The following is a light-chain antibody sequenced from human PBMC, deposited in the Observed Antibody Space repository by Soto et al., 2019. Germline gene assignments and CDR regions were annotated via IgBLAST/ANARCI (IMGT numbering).Light chain of an antibody. CDR1: QSISSY. CDR3: QQSYSTHPLT. J-gene: IGKJ4*01. V-gene: IGKV1-39*01. CDR2: AAS. Sequence: DIQMTQSPSSLSASVGDRVTITCRASQSISSYLNWYQQKPGKAPKLLIYAASSLQSGVPSRFXGSGSGTDFTLTISSRQPEDFATYYCQQSYSTHPLTFGGGTKVEIK.